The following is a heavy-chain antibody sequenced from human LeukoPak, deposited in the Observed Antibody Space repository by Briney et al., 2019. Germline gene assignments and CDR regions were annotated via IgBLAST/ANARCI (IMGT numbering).Heavy chain of an antibody. Sequence: GGSLRLSCAASGFTFSSYGMHWVRQAPGKGLEWVAVISYDGSNKYYADSVKGRFTISRDNSKNTLYLQMNSLRAEDTAVCYCAGTPPRNSVFSYWGQGTLVTVSS. CDR1: GFTFSSYG. D-gene: IGHD4-23*01. J-gene: IGHJ4*02. CDR3: AGTPPRNSVFSY. V-gene: IGHV3-30*03. CDR2: ISYDGSNK.